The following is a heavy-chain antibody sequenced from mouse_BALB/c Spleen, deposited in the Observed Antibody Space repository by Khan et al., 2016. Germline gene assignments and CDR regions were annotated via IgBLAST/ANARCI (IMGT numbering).Heavy chain of an antibody. CDR2: ISFSGST. CDR3: ARGGSSYEGAMDF. V-gene: IGHV3-2*02. D-gene: IGHD1-1*01. CDR1: GYSITSDYA. Sequence: EVQLQESGPGLVKPSQSLSLTCTVTGYSITSDYAWNWIRQFPENKLEWMGYISFSGSTSYNPSLKSRISISRDTSKNQFFLQLNSVTAEDTATIYCARGGSSYEGAMDFWGQGTSVTVAS. J-gene: IGHJ4*01.